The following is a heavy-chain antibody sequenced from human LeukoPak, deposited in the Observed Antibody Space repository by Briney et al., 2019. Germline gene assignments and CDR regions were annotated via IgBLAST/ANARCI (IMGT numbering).Heavy chain of an antibody. CDR2: IIPIFGTA. V-gene: IGHV1-69*13. CDR1: GGTFSSYA. J-gene: IGHJ6*02. D-gene: IGHD4-23*01. Sequence: SVKVSCKASGGTFSSYAISWVRQAPGQGLEWMGGIIPIFGTANYAQKFQGRVTITADESTSTAYMELSSLRSEDTAVYYCARTVVTRRGYYYYYGMDVWGQGTTVTVSS. CDR3: ARTVVTRRGYYYYYGMDV.